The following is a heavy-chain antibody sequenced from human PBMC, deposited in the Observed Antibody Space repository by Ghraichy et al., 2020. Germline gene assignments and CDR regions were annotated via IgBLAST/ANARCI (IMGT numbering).Heavy chain of an antibody. D-gene: IGHD3-10*01. CDR2: IPHSGNT. J-gene: IGHJ3*02. CDR3: ASGLWFGEIDAFDT. Sequence: SETLSLTCDVYGGSFSNYFWNWIRQPPGKGLEWLGEIPHSGNTNYNPSLKSRLTISVDTSKNQFSLKLSSVTALDTAIYYCASGLWFGEIDAFDTWGQGTMVTVSS. V-gene: IGHV4-34*01. CDR1: GGSFSNYF.